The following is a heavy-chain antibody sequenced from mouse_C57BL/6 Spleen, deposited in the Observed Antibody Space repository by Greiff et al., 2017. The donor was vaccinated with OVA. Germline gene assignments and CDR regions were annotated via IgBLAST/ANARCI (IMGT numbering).Heavy chain of an antibody. CDR2: IYPRSGNT. Sequence: QVQLQQSGAELARPGASVKLSCKASGYTFTSYGISWVKQRTGQGLVCIGEIYPRSGNTYYNEKFKGKATLTADKSSSTAYMELRSLTSEDSAVYFCARLGRDYYAMDDWGQGTSVTVSS. V-gene: IGHV1-81*01. J-gene: IGHJ4*01. CDR3: ARLGRDYYAMDD. CDR1: GYTFTSYG. D-gene: IGHD4-1*01.